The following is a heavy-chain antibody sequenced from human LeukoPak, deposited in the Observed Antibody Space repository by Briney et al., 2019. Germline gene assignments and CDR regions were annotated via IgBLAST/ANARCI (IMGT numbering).Heavy chain of an antibody. J-gene: IGHJ4*02. Sequence: PGSSLRLSCAASGFTFSSYDMHWVRQAPDKGLEWVAVIWSDGRNKHDADSVKGRFTISRDNSKNTLYLQMNSLRAEDTAVYYCARDLSGPDYWGQGTLVTVSS. CDR3: ARDLSGPDY. D-gene: IGHD3-10*01. CDR2: IWSDGRNK. CDR1: GFTFSSYD. V-gene: IGHV3-33*01.